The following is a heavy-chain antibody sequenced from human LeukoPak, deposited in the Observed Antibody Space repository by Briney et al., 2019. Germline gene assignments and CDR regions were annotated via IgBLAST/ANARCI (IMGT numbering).Heavy chain of an antibody. Sequence: PGESLKISCKGSGYSFTSYWIGWVRQMPGKGLEWMGIIYPGDSDTRYSPSFQGQVTISADKSISTAYLQWSSLKASDTAMYYCARLEWELLAYYYCIDVWGKGTTVTVSS. D-gene: IGHD1-26*01. CDR3: ARLEWELLAYYYCIDV. CDR2: IYPGDSDT. CDR1: GYSFTSYW. V-gene: IGHV5-51*01. J-gene: IGHJ6*03.